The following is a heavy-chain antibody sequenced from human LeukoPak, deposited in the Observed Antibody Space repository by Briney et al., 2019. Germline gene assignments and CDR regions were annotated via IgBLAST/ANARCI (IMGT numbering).Heavy chain of an antibody. V-gene: IGHV3-23*01. CDR3: AKDSSGWYFYYYYGMDV. CDR1: GFTFSSYA. CDR2: ISGSGGST. D-gene: IGHD6-19*01. Sequence: GGSLRLSCAASGFTFSSYAMSWVRQAPGKGLGWVSAISGSGGSTYYADSVKGRFTISRDNSKNTLYLQMNSLRAEDTAVYYCAKDSSGWYFYYYYGMDVWGQGTTVTVSS. J-gene: IGHJ6*02.